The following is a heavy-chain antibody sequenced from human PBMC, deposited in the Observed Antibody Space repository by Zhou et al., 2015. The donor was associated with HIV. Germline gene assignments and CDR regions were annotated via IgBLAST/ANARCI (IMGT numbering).Heavy chain of an antibody. CDR3: AKDGGPNQAHATRPH. D-gene: IGHD6-6*01. CDR2: IYDDGRT. V-gene: IGHV3-53*01. Sequence: EVQVVESGGRVIQPGGSLRLSCAASGFSVSTSHMSWVRQVPGKGLDWVSIIYDDGRTFYGESVKGRFTISRDNFENTLFLQMKSLRAGDTALYYCAKDGGPNQAHATRPHWGQGPWSLSRQ. CDR1: GFSVSTSH. J-gene: IGHJ1*01.